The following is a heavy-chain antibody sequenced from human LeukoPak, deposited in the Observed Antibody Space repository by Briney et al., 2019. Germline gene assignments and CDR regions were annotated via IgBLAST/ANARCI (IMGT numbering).Heavy chain of an antibody. CDR2: IYYSGST. V-gene: IGHV4-59*12. J-gene: IGHJ4*02. D-gene: IGHD3-22*01. Sequence: SETLSLTCTVSGGSISSYYWSWIRQPPGKGLEWIGYIYYSGSTNYNPSLKSRVTMSVDTSKNQFSLKLSSVTAADTAVYYCARGPHYYYDSSGYIYWGQGTLVTVSS. CDR1: GGSISSYY. CDR3: ARGPHYYYDSSGYIY.